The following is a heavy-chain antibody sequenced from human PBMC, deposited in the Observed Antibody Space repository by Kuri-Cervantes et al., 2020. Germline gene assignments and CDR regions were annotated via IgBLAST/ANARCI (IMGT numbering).Heavy chain of an antibody. J-gene: IGHJ2*01. CDR1: GFTFSSYW. D-gene: IGHD3-22*01. CDR2: INSDGSST. V-gene: IGHV3-74*01. CDR3: AKDLDDSSGYSWYFDL. Sequence: ETLSLTCAASGFTFSSYWMHWVRQAPGKGLVWVSRINSDGSSTSYADSVKGRFTISRDRSKNTLYLQMNSLRAEDTAVYYCAKDLDDSSGYSWYFDLWGRGTLVTVSS.